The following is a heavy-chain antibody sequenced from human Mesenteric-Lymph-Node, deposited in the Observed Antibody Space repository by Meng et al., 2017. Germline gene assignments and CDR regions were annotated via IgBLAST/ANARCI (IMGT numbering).Heavy chain of an antibody. CDR3: ATQESRDGHNPY. J-gene: IGHJ4*02. D-gene: IGHD5-24*01. V-gene: IGHV4-61*01. Sequence: QVQLQESGPGLVRPSETLSLTCTVSGGSVSSGSYYWSWIRQPPGKGLEWIGEMYHSGTTNYNPSLKSRVTISMGKSNNQLSLKLNSVTAADTAVYYCATQESRDGHNPYWGQGTLVTVSS. CDR2: MYHSGTT. CDR1: GGSVSSGSYY.